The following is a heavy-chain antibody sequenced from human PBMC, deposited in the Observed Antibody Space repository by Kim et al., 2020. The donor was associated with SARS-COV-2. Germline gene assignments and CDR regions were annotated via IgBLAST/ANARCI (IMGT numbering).Heavy chain of an antibody. V-gene: IGHV3-53*01. CDR3: AGEMNRLGSDNYHNHNCFDP. J-gene: IGHJ5*02. Sequence: GGSLRLSCAASGFTVSTSFMSWFRQAPGKGLEWVSGIYTDGTTWYADSVKGRFTMSRDSSKNTLYLQMNSLRAEDTAVYYCAGEMNRLGSDNYHNHNCFDPGGQGTLVTVSS. CDR1: GFTVSTSF. D-gene: IGHD3-10*01. CDR2: IYTDGTT.